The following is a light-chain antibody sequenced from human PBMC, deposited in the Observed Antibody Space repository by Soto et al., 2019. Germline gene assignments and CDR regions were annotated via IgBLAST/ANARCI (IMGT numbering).Light chain of an antibody. CDR1: SSDVGGYKF. CDR2: EVN. J-gene: IGLJ2*01. V-gene: IGLV2-8*01. CDR3: SSFGGSNDVL. Sequence: SVLTQPPSASGSPGQSVTISCTGTSSDVGGYKFVSWYQQHPGKAPRLIIYEVNRRPSGVPDRFSGSKSGNTASLTVSGLQDEDEADYYCSSFGGSNDVLFGGGTKLTVL.